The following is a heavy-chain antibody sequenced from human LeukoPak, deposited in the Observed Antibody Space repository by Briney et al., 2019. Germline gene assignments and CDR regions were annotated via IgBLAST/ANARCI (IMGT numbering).Heavy chain of an antibody. CDR2: IYYSGNT. CDR3: ARENDYGDYVDY. J-gene: IGHJ4*02. CDR1: GGSISSSSDY. V-gene: IGHV4-39*07. D-gene: IGHD4-17*01. Sequence: PSETLSLTCTVFGGSISSSSDYWGWIRQPPGKGLEWIGNIYYSGNTYYNPSLKSRVTISVDTSKNQFSLKLSSVTAADTAVYYCARENDYGDYVDYWGQGTLVTVSS.